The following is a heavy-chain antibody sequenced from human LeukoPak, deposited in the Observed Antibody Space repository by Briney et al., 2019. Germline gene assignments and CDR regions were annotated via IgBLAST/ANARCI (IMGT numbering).Heavy chain of an antibody. Sequence: SETLSLTCTVSGGSISSSSYYWGWIRQPPGKGLEWIGSIYYSGSTYYNPSLKSRVTISVDTSKNQFSLKLSSVTAADTAVYYCAREQGGPYDYVWGSGRYYFDYWGQGTLVTVSS. CDR1: GGSISSSSYY. V-gene: IGHV4-39*07. D-gene: IGHD3-16*01. J-gene: IGHJ4*02. CDR2: IYYSGST. CDR3: AREQGGPYDYVWGSGRYYFDY.